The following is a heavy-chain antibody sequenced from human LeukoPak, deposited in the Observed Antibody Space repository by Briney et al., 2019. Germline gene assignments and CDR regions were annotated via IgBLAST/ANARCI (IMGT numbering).Heavy chain of an antibody. Sequence: GGSLRLSCAASGFTFSSYAMSWVRQAPGKGLEWVSAISGSGGSTYYADSVKGRFTISRDNSKNTLYLQMNSLRAEDTAVYYCAKLGSRYYYDSSGYYLDYWGQGTLVTVSS. J-gene: IGHJ4*02. CDR3: AKLGSRYYYDSSGYYLDY. CDR1: GFTFSSYA. CDR2: ISGSGGST. V-gene: IGHV3-23*01. D-gene: IGHD3-22*01.